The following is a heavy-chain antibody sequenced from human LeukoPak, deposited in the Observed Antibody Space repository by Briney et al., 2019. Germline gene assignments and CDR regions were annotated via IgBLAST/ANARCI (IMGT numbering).Heavy chain of an antibody. D-gene: IGHD3-22*01. CDR2: IRHSDGST. CDR1: GFTFNIYT. V-gene: IGHV3-23*01. J-gene: IGHJ4*02. CDR3: AKASAMIVVVSKYFDY. Sequence: PGGSLRLSCAASGFTFNIYTMYWVRQAPGKGLEWVSGIRHSDGSTYYADAVKGRFTISSDKSKNTLFLQMNSLRAEDTAVYYCAKASAMIVVVSKYFDYWGQGTLVTVSS.